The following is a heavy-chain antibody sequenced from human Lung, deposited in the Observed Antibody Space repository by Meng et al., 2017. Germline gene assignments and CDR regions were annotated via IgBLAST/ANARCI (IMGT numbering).Heavy chain of an antibody. CDR1: GFTFSSHT. Sequence: EVQLVESGGGLVKPGGSRRRACAASGFTFSSHTMNWVRQAPGKGLEWVSSISSSNSYIYYADSVKGRFTISRDNAKNSLYLQMNSLRAEDTAVYYCARDFSAAMRFDYWGQGTLVTVSS. CDR2: ISSSNSYI. J-gene: IGHJ4*02. CDR3: ARDFSAAMRFDY. V-gene: IGHV3-21*01. D-gene: IGHD6-25*01.